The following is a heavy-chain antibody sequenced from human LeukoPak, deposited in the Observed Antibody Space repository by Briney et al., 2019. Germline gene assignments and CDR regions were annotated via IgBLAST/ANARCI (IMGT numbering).Heavy chain of an antibody. CDR3: ASTIFGVVRGYNWFDP. CDR1: GYSISSGYY. CDR2: IYHSGST. Sequence: SETLSLTCAVSGYSISSGYYWIWIRQPPGKGLEWIGSIYHSGSTYYNPSLKSRVTISVDTSKNQFSLKLSSVTAADTAVYYCASTIFGVVRGYNWFDPWGQGTLVTVSS. V-gene: IGHV4-38-2*01. J-gene: IGHJ5*02. D-gene: IGHD3-3*01.